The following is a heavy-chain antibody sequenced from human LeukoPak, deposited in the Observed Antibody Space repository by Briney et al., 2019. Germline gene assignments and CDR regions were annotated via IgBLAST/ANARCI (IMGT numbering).Heavy chain of an antibody. J-gene: IGHJ4*02. CDR1: GGSISSSYYY. Sequence: SETLSLTCTVSGGSISSSYYYWGWVRQPPGKGLEWIGGLYYSGWSTYYNPSLKSRVTISVDTSKNQFSLKLNSVTAADTAVYYCARLGCSSASCYPGNWGQGTLVTVSS. V-gene: IGHV4-39*01. D-gene: IGHD2-2*01. CDR2: LYYSGWST. CDR3: ARLGCSSASCYPGN.